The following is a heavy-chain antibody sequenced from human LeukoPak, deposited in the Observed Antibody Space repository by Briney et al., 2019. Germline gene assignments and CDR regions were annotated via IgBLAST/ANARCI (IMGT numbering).Heavy chain of an antibody. CDR1: GFTFSSYS. J-gene: IGHJ4*02. V-gene: IGHV3-21*01. CDR2: ISSSSSYI. Sequence: GGSLRLSCAASGFTFSSYSMNWVRQAPGKGLEWVSSISSSSSYIYYADSVKGRFTISRDNAKNSLYLQMHSLRAEDTAVYYCARDDLGATKFDYWGQGTLVTVSS. CDR3: ARDDLGATKFDY. D-gene: IGHD1-26*01.